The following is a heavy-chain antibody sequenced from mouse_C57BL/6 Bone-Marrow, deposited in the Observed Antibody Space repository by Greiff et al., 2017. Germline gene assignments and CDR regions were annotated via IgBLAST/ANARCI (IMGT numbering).Heavy chain of an antibody. CDR1: GYTFTSYW. J-gene: IGHJ3*01. Sequence: QVQLQQPGAGLVKPGASVKVSCKASGYTFTSYWMHWVKQRPGQGLEWIGRIHPSDSDTNYNQKFKGKATLTVDKSSSTAYMQLSSLTSEDSAVYYCAIWGLLSYYDYDRFAYWGQGTLVTVSA. V-gene: IGHV1-74*01. CDR2: IHPSDSDT. CDR3: AIWGLLSYYDYDRFAY. D-gene: IGHD2-4*01.